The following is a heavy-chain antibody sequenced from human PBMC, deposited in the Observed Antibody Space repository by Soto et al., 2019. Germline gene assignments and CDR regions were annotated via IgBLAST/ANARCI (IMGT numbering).Heavy chain of an antibody. V-gene: IGHV1-8*01. J-gene: IGHJ4*02. CDR2: MNPNSGNT. CDR1: GYTFTSYD. Sequence: ASVKVSCKASGYTFTSYDINWVRQATGQGLEWMGWMNPNSGNTGYAQKFQGRVTMTRNTSISTAYMELSSLRSEDTAVYYCARGFYAFWSGYSPYPFDYWGQGTLVTVSA. CDR3: ARGFYAFWSGYSPYPFDY. D-gene: IGHD3-3*01.